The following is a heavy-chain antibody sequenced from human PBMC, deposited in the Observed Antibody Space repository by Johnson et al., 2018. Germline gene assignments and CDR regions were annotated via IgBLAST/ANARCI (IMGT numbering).Heavy chain of an antibody. CDR3: ATGGGVAVTGADAFDI. V-gene: IGHV3-30*04. CDR1: GFTFSNFA. J-gene: IGHJ3*02. D-gene: IGHD6-19*01. CDR2: ISYDGRHK. Sequence: QVQLVQSGGGVVQPGRSLRLSCAASGFTFSNFAMHWVRQAPGKGLEWVALISYDGRHKYYADSVKGRSTRSSDNSKNTLYLQMNSPRAEDPAVYYCATGGGVAVTGADAFDIWGQGTMVTVSS.